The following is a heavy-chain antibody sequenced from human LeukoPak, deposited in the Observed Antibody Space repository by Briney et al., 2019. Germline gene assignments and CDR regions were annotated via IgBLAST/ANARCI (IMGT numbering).Heavy chain of an antibody. V-gene: IGHV3-7*01. Sequence: GGSLRLSCAASGFTFSSYWMSWVRQAPGKGLEWVANIKQDGSEKYYVDSVKGRFTISRDNAKNSLYLQMNSLRAEDTAVYYCARCAGGRDSSGYYHWGQGTLVTVSS. CDR1: GFTFSSYW. CDR3: ARCAGGRDSSGYYH. CDR2: IKQDGSEK. J-gene: IGHJ5*02. D-gene: IGHD3-22*01.